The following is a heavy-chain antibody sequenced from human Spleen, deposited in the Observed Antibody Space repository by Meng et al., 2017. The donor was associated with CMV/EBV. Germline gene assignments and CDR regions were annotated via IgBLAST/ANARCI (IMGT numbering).Heavy chain of an antibody. D-gene: IGHD1-26*01. V-gene: IGHV1-8*03. Sequence: ASVKVSCKASGYTFTSYDINWMRQATGQGLEWMGWMNPNSGNTGYAQKFQGRVTITRNTSISTAYMELSSLRSEDTAVYYCAWEGSYSGSRYHYGMDVWGQGTTVTVSS. J-gene: IGHJ6*02. CDR2: MNPNSGNT. CDR3: AWEGSYSGSRYHYGMDV. CDR1: GYTFTSYD.